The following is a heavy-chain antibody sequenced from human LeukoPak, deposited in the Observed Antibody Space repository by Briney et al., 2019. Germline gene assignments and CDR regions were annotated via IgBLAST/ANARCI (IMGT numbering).Heavy chain of an antibody. CDR2: NNPNSGGT. Sequence: GASVKVSCKASGYTFTGYYMHWVRQAPGQGLEWMGWNNPNSGGTNYAQKFQGRVTMTRDTSISTAYMELSRLRSDDTAVYYCAREGDYDSSGYYQSPDYWGQGTLVTVSS. D-gene: IGHD3-22*01. CDR1: GYTFTGYY. J-gene: IGHJ4*02. CDR3: AREGDYDSSGYYQSPDY. V-gene: IGHV1-2*02.